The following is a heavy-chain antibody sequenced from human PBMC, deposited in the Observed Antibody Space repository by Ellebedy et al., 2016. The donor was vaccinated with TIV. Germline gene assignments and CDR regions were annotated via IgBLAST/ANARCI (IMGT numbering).Heavy chain of an antibody. Sequence: GGSLRLSCAASGFTFSSYWMTWVRQAPGRGLEWVANINQDGSEKFYVDSVNGRFTVSRDNANNSLYLHLNSLRAEDTAMYYCATDGSYGDYLPPIHAFVIWGQGTMVTVSS. CDR3: ATDGSYGDYLPPIHAFVI. V-gene: IGHV3-7*01. CDR1: GFTFSSYW. CDR2: INQDGSEK. J-gene: IGHJ3*02. D-gene: IGHD4-17*01.